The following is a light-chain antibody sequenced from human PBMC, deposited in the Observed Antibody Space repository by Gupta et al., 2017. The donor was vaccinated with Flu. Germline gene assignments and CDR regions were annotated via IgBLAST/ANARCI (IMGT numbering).Light chain of an antibody. Sequence: PSTLSASVGDRVTITCRASQSISSWLAWYQQKPGKAPKLLIYKASSLESGVPSRFSGSGSGTEFTLTISSLQPDDFATYYCQQDNSYSLLFGGGTKVEIK. J-gene: IGKJ4*01. CDR3: QQDNSYSLL. CDR2: KAS. V-gene: IGKV1-5*03. CDR1: QSISSW.